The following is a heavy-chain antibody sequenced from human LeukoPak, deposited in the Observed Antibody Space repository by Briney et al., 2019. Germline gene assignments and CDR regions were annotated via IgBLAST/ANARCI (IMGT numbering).Heavy chain of an antibody. V-gene: IGHV1-46*01. Sequence: GASVKVSCKASGYTFIHCYMHWVRQARGQGLEWMGRIDGETGNTRYAQNFQGRVSMTRDTSTSTVYMELSSLRFEDTAVYYCARDPGGNYFGPGTHFAYWGQGALVTVSS. D-gene: IGHD3-10*01. CDR3: ARDPGGNYFGPGTHFAY. CDR1: GYTFIHCY. J-gene: IGHJ4*02. CDR2: IDGETGNT.